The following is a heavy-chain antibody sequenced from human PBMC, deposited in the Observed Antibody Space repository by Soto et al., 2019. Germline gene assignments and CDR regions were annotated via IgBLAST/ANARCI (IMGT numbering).Heavy chain of an antibody. J-gene: IGHJ4*02. CDR2: ISYDGSNK. Sequence: GGSLRLSCAASGFTFSSYGMHWVRQAPGKGLEWVAVISYDGSNKYYADSVKGRFTISRDNSKNTLYLQMSSLRAEDTAVYYWAKSGSGSYYNGPNFDYWGQGTLVTVSS. D-gene: IGHD3-10*01. CDR3: AKSGSGSYYNGPNFDY. CDR1: GFTFSSYG. V-gene: IGHV3-30*18.